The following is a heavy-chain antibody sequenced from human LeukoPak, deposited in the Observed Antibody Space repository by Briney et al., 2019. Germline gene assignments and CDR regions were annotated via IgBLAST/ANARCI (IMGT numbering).Heavy chain of an antibody. CDR1: GGSISCGSYY. CDR3: ARSIYGDYRLDY. Sequence: SETLSVTCTVSGGSISCGSYYWSWIRQPAGEGLEWIGRIYTSGSTNYNPSLKSRVTTSVDTSKNQFSLKLSSVTAADTAVYYCARSIYGDYRLDYWGQGTLVTVSS. V-gene: IGHV4-61*02. D-gene: IGHD4-17*01. CDR2: IYTSGST. J-gene: IGHJ4*02.